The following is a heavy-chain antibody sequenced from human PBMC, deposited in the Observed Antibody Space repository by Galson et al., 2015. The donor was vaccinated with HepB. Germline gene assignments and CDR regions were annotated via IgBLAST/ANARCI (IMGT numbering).Heavy chain of an antibody. CDR3: ARDAVVRGPGGWRFTMDG. CDR2: ISAYNGNT. Sequence: SVKVSCKASGYSFPSHGISWVRQAPGQGLEWMAWISAYNGNTNYAQNLQGRVTMTTDTPTTTAYMELRSLRSDDTAVYYCARDAVVRGPGGWRFTMDGWGQGTTVTVSS. V-gene: IGHV1-18*04. J-gene: IGHJ6*02. D-gene: IGHD3-10*02. CDR1: GYSFPSHG.